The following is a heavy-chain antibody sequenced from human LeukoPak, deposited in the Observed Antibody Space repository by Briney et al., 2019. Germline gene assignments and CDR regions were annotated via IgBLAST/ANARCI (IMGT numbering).Heavy chain of an antibody. Sequence: SETLSLTCTVSGYSISSGYYWGWIRQPPGKGLEWIGSIYHSGSTYYNPSLKSRVTISVDTSKNQFSLKLSSVTAADTAVYYCARDYYDSSGYYLGQNWFDPWGQGTLVTVSS. CDR3: ARDYYDSSGYYLGQNWFDP. J-gene: IGHJ5*02. D-gene: IGHD3-22*01. CDR1: GYSISSGYY. CDR2: IYHSGST. V-gene: IGHV4-38-2*02.